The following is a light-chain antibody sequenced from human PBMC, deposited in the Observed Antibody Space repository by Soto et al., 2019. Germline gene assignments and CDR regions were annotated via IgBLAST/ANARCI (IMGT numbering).Light chain of an antibody. J-gene: IGKJ4*01. Sequence: EIVMTQSPATLSVSPGERATLSCRASQSVSSNLAWYQQKPGQAPRLLMYGTSTRATGIPARFSGSGSGTEFTLTISNLQSEEFAVYYCQQYNEWPPLTFGGGTKVEI. CDR3: QQYNEWPPLT. V-gene: IGKV3-15*01. CDR1: QSVSSN. CDR2: GTS.